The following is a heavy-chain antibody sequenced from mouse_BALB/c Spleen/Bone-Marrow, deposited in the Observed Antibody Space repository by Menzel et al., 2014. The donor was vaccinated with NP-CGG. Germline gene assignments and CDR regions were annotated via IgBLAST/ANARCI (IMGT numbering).Heavy chain of an antibody. Sequence: VQLQQSGAELVKPGASVKLSCTATGFNIKDTYLHWVKQRPEQGLDWIGRIDPAIFTKYDPKFQGKATITADTSSNTAYLHLSSLTSEDTAVYYCASYRYGWYFDVWGAGTTVTVSS. D-gene: IGHD2-14*01. J-gene: IGHJ1*01. V-gene: IGHV14-3*02. CDR3: ASYRYGWYFDV. CDR1: GFNIKDTY. CDR2: IDPAIFT.